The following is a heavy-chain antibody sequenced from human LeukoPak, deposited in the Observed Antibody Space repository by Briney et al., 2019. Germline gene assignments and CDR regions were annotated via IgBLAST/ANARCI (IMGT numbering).Heavy chain of an antibody. D-gene: IGHD6-19*01. CDR1: GFSFSNHY. V-gene: IGHV3-7*01. CDR2: INEDGSNK. CDR3: TRVIVAVPGYFDYFDF. Sequence: PGGSLTLSCAASGFSFSNHYRRWISQAPGKGLEWVANINEDGSNKWHLGSVKGRFTVSRDNARNALYLQMNSLRVEDTAVYYCTRVIVAVPGYFDYFDFWGQGALVTVSS. J-gene: IGHJ4*02.